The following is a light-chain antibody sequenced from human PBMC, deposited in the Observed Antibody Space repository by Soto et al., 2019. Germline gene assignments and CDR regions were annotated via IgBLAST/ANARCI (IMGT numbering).Light chain of an antibody. CDR3: QRRSNWLT. J-gene: IGKJ4*01. CDR2: DAS. CDR1: QSVSSY. Sequence: EIVLTQSPATLSLSPGERATLSCRASQSVSSYLAWYQQKPGQAPRLLIYDASNRATGIPARFSGSGSGTDFTLLIGSLEPEDFAVYYCQRRSNWLTFGGGTKVEIK. V-gene: IGKV3-11*01.